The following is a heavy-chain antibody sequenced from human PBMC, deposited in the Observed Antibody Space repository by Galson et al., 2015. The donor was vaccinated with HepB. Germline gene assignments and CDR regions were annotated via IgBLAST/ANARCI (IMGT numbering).Heavy chain of an antibody. J-gene: IGHJ3*02. CDR3: ARGQVATSLWPTFDI. CDR1: GFTFSTYG. V-gene: IGHV3-33*01. CDR2: IWFDGSKK. Sequence: SLRLSCAASGFTFSTYGMHWVRQAPGKGLEWVANIWFDGSKKYYADSVKGRFTISRDNSKNTVYLQMNSLRGDDTAVYYCARGQVATSLWPTFDIWGQGTMVTVSS. D-gene: IGHD5-12*01.